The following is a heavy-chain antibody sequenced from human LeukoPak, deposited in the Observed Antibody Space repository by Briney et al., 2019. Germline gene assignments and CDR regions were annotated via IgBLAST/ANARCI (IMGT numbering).Heavy chain of an antibody. CDR3: ARGAYTAMARYLVVQ. CDR1: GGSISSYY. CDR2: IYYSGST. V-gene: IGHV4-59*01. J-gene: IGHJ4*02. Sequence: SETLSLTCTVSGGSISSYYWSWLRQPPGKGLEWIGYIYYSGSTNYNPSLKSRVTISVDTSKNQFSLKLSSVTAADTAVYYCARGAYTAMARYLVVQWGQGTLVTVSS. D-gene: IGHD5-18*01.